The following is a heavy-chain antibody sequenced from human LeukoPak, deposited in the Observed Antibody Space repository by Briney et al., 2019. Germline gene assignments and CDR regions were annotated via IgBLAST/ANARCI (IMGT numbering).Heavy chain of an antibody. CDR1: GGSVSTSTHY. V-gene: IGHV4-39*01. CDR2: VSNGGST. CDR3: ARSDHSHFVNWFDS. Sequence: SETLSHTCTVSGGSVSTSTHYWGWIRHPPGKGLEWIGSVSNGGSTSYNPSLTSRISISVDTSKNQFSLKLNSVTAADTALYYCARSDHSHFVNWFDSWGQGILVAVSS. D-gene: IGHD2-21*01. J-gene: IGHJ5*01.